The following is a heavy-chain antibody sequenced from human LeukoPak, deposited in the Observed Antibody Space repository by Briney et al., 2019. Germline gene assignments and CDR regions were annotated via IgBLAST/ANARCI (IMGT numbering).Heavy chain of an antibody. D-gene: IGHD5-12*01. CDR3: ARVPADIVATYYMDV. Sequence: SETLSLTCTVSGGSISSGDYYWSWIRQPPGKGLEWIGYIYYSGSTNYNPSLKSRVTISVDTSKNQFSLKLSSVTAADTAVYYCARVPADIVATYYMDVWGKGTTVTVSS. CDR1: GGSISSGDYY. CDR2: IYYSGST. V-gene: IGHV4-30-4*08. J-gene: IGHJ6*03.